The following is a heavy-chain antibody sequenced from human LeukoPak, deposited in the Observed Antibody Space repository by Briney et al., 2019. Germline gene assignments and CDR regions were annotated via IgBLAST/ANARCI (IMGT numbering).Heavy chain of an antibody. CDR3: AARPGMVWFDP. V-gene: IGHV4-30-2*01. Sequence: PSETLSLTCAVSGGSISSGGYSWSWIRQPPGKGLEWIGYIYHSGSTYYNPSLKSRVTISVDRSKNQFSLKLSSVTAAGTAVFYCAARPGMVWFDPWGQGTLVTVSS. CDR2: IYHSGST. J-gene: IGHJ5*02. D-gene: IGHD3-10*01. CDR1: GGSISSGGYS.